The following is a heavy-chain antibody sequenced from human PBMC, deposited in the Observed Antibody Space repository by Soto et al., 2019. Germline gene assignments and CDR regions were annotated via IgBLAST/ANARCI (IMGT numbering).Heavy chain of an antibody. CDR2: ISGSGASK. CDR1: GFTFSSYA. J-gene: IGHJ4*02. CDR3: AKKQVGFCSGGSCGALLY. Sequence: PGGSLRLSCAASGFTFSSYAMSWVRQAPGKGLEWVSGISGSGASKYYADSVKGRFTISRDNSKNTLYLQMNSLRAEDTAVYYCAKKQVGFCSGGSCGALLYWGQGTLVTVSS. D-gene: IGHD2-15*01. V-gene: IGHV3-23*01.